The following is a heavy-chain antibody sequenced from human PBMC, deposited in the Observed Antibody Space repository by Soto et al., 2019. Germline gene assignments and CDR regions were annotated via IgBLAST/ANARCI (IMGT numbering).Heavy chain of an antibody. J-gene: IGHJ6*02. Sequence: QVQLQQSGPGLVKPSQTLSLTCAISGDSVSSNSAAWNWIRQSPSRGLEWLGRTYYRSKWYNDYAVSVKSRITINPDTSKNQFSLQLNSVTPEDTAVYYCARGFAYDSNYDYYYYYGMDVWGQGTTVTVSS. CDR3: ARGFAYDSNYDYYYYYGMDV. CDR1: GDSVSSNSAA. D-gene: IGHD4-4*01. V-gene: IGHV6-1*01. CDR2: TYYRSKWYN.